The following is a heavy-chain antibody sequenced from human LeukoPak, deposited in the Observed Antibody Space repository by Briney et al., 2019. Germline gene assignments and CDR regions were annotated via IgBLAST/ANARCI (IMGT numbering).Heavy chain of an antibody. D-gene: IGHD3-22*01. J-gene: IGHJ4*02. V-gene: IGHV4-39*01. CDR3: ARHGANSSGYSAWGFDY. CDR2: IYYSGST. CDR1: GGSISSSSYY. Sequence: SETLSLTCTVSGGSISSSSYYWGWIRQPPGKGLEWIGSIYYSGSTYYNPSLKSRVTISVDTSKNQFSLKLSSVTAADTAVYYSARHGANSSGYSAWGFDYWGQGTLVTVSS.